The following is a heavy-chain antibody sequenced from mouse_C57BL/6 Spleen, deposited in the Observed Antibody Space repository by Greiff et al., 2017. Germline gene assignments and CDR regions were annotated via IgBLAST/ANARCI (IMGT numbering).Heavy chain of an antibody. D-gene: IGHD1-1*01. J-gene: IGHJ1*03. V-gene: IGHV5-17*01. CDR3: AREDYGSSYRYFDV. CDR1: GFTFSDYG. Sequence: EVKVEESGGGLVKPGGSLKLSCAASGFTFSDYGMHWVRQAPEKGLEWVAYISSGSSTIYYADTVKGRFTISRDNAKNTLFLQMTSLRSEDTAMYYCAREDYGSSYRYFDVWGTGTTVTVSS. CDR2: ISSGSSTI.